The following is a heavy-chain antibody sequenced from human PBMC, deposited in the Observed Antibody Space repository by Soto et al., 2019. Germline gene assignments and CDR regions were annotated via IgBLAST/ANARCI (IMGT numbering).Heavy chain of an antibody. J-gene: IGHJ4*02. V-gene: IGHV3-30-3*01. CDR3: ARDGRTGTTLPHGGLDQ. CDR2: ISYDGSNK. CDR1: GFNFRSYA. Sequence: VQLMESGGGVVQPGRSLRLSCAASGFNFRSYAIHWVRQAPGKGLEWVAIISYDGSNKFYTDSVKGRFTISRDNSNNTLHLQMNRLRSEDTAVYYCARDGRTGTTLPHGGLDQWGQGTLVTVSS. D-gene: IGHD3-10*01.